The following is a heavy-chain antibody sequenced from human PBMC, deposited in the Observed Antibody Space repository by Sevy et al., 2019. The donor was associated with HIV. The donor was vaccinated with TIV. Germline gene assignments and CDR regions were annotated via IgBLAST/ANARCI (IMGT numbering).Heavy chain of an antibody. CDR2: IRSKAGGGTT. V-gene: IGHV3-15*01. J-gene: IGHJ4*02. CDR1: GFTFSNAW. CDR3: TTDHRRDGIVVVPFEY. Sequence: GGSLRLSCAASGFTFSNAWMSWVRQSPGKGLEWVGRIRSKAGGGTTDYATIVKGKFTISRDDSRENLYLQLNSLETEDTAVYYCTTDHRRDGIVVVPFEYWGQGTLVTVSS. D-gene: IGHD2-15*01.